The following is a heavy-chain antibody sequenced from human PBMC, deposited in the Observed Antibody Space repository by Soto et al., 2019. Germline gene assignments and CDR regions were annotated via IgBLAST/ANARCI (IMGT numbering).Heavy chain of an antibody. CDR2: VAYNGDP. CDR3: AKTRGTTVPSGTRTFDY. CDR1: GFIFSHYA. V-gene: IGHV3-23*01. D-gene: IGHD1-1*01. J-gene: IGHJ4*02. Sequence: DVQLLESGGGLAQPGGSLRLSCEASGFIFSHYAMTWVRQAPGKGLEWVSTVAYNGDPYSPDSVKGRFTISRDNSRNMVTLQMTSLRAEDTAVYFCAKTRGTTVPSGTRTFDYWGQGTLVTVSS.